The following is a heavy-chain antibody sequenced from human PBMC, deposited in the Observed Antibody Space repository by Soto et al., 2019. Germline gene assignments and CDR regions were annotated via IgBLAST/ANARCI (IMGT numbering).Heavy chain of an antibody. J-gene: IGHJ6*02. D-gene: IGHD3-3*01. CDR2: ISWNGYSI. CDR3: ARSWSGSTSGRVDV. CDR1: GFTFDDHV. V-gene: IGHV3-9*01. Sequence: EVQLVESGGALVQPGRSLRLSCVASGFTFDDHVMHWVRQVPGKGLEWVGHISWNGYSIGYGGSVRGRFIISRDNAKNTLYLQMNRLSPEDTALYYCARSWSGSTSGRVDVWGQGTTVTVSS.